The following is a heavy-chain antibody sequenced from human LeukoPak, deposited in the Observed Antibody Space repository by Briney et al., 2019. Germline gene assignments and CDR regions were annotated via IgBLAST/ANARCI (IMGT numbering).Heavy chain of an antibody. J-gene: IGHJ4*02. D-gene: IGHD5-18*01. Sequence: ASVKVSCKASGYTFTSYYMHWERQAPGQGLEWMGIINPSGGGTSYAQNFQGRVTMTRDTSTSTVYMELSSLKSEDTAVYYCARFHSSLHTAGDYWGQGTLVTVSS. V-gene: IGHV1-46*01. CDR2: INPSGGGT. CDR3: ARFHSSLHTAGDY. CDR1: GYTFTSYY.